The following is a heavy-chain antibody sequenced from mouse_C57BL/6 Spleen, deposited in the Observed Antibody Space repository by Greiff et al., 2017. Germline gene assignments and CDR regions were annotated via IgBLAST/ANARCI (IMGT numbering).Heavy chain of an antibody. J-gene: IGHJ3*01. CDR2: ISYDGSN. CDR1: GYSITSGYY. V-gene: IGHV3-6*01. CDR3: ARGYGNYGAAWFAY. D-gene: IGHD2-10*02. Sequence: VQLQQSGPGLVKPSQSLSLTCSVTGYSITSGYYWNWIRQFPGNKLEWMGYISYDGSNNYNPSLKNRISITRDTSKNQFFLKLNSVTTEDTATYYCARGYGNYGAAWFAYWGQGTLVTVSA.